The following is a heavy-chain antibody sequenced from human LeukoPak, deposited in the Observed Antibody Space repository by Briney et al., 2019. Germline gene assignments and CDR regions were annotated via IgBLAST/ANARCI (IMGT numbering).Heavy chain of an antibody. Sequence: GGSLRLSCAASGFTFSSYAMSWVRQAPGKGLEWVSAISGSGGSTYYPDPVKGRFTISRDNSKNTLYLQMNSLRAEDTAVYYCAKAYYGSGSYYNNWFDPWGQGTLVTVSS. CDR2: ISGSGGST. J-gene: IGHJ5*02. D-gene: IGHD3-10*01. CDR3: AKAYYGSGSYYNNWFDP. V-gene: IGHV3-23*01. CDR1: GFTFSSYA.